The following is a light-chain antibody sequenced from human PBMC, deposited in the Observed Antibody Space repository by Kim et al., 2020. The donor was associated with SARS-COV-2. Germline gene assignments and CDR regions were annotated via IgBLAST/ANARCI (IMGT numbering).Light chain of an antibody. CDR2: GAS. V-gene: IGKV3-15*01. CDR3: QQYDNWPWT. CDR1: QSISSN. Sequence: ERVMTQSPAALSVSPGERATLSCRASQSISSNLAWYHQKSGQPPRLLIYGASARATGVPARFGGSGSGTEFTLTISSLQSEDFGIYYCQQYDNWPWTFGQGTKVDIK. J-gene: IGKJ1*01.